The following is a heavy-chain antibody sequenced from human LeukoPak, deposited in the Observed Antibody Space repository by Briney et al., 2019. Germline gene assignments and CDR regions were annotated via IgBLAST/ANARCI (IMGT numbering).Heavy chain of an antibody. J-gene: IGHJ4*02. D-gene: IGHD1-26*01. Sequence: GASVKVSCKASGYTFTSYYMHWVRQAPGQGLEWMGIINPSGGSTSYAQKFQGRVTMTRDTSTSTVYMERSSLRSEDTAVYYYARVNQVGATEIGLRYWGQGTLVTVSS. CDR1: GYTFTSYY. V-gene: IGHV1-46*01. CDR3: ARVNQVGATEIGLRY. CDR2: INPSGGST.